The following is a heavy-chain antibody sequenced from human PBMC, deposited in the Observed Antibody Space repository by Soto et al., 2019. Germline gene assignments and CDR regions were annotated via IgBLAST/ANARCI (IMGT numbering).Heavy chain of an antibody. V-gene: IGHV3-30*03. CDR2: ISYDGSNK. Sequence: PGGSLRLSCAASGFTFSSYGMHWVRQAPGKGLEWVAVISYDGSNKYYADSVKGRFTISRDNSKNTLYLQMNSLRAEDTAVYYCARVLYSSSPSRVYYFGMDVWGQGT. J-gene: IGHJ6*02. D-gene: IGHD6-6*01. CDR1: GFTFSSYG. CDR3: ARVLYSSSPSRVYYFGMDV.